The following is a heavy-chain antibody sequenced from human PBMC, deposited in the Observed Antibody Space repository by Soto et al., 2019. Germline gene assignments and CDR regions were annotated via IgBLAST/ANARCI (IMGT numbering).Heavy chain of an antibody. J-gene: IGHJ4*02. CDR3: AIGVAARLTIDH. CDR2: INPSGVST. CDR1: GYTFTSYY. Sequence: ASVKVSCKASGYTFTSYYMHWVRQAPGQGLEWMGIINPSGVSTSYAQKFQGRVTMTRDTSTSTVYMELSSLRSEDTAVYYCAIGVAARLTIDHWGQGTLVTVSS. V-gene: IGHV1-46*01. D-gene: IGHD6-6*01.